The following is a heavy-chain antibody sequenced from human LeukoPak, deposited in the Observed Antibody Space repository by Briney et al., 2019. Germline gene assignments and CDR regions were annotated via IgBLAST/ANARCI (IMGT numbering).Heavy chain of an antibody. Sequence: GGSLRLSCAASGFTFDTYWMHWVRQAPGKGLVWVSRINGDGSSTTYADSVKGRFTISRDNAKNTLYLQMNSLRAEDTAVYYCANCGGDYFDYWGQGTLVTVSS. D-gene: IGHD2-21*01. CDR2: INGDGSST. CDR1: GFTFDTYW. V-gene: IGHV3-74*03. CDR3: ANCGGDYFDY. J-gene: IGHJ4*02.